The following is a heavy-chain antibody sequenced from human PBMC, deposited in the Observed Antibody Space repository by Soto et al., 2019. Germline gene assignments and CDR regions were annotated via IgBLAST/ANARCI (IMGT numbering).Heavy chain of an antibody. CDR3: ARESFLGPWFGELLPHWFDP. J-gene: IGHJ5*02. V-gene: IGHV1-18*01. Sequence: PGASVKVSCKASGYTFTSYGISWVRQAPGQGLEWMGWISAYNGNTNYAQKLQGRVTMTTDTSTSTAYMELRSLRSDDTAVYYCARESFLGPWFGELLPHWFDPWGQGTLVTVSS. CDR1: GYTFTSYG. CDR2: ISAYNGNT. D-gene: IGHD3-10*01.